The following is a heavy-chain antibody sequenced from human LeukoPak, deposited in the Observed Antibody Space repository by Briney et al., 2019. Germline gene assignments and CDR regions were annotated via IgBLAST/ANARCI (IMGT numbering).Heavy chain of an antibody. CDR2: IKQDGSEK. Sequence: PGGSLRLSCAASGFTFSSYWMSWVRQAPGKGLEWVANIKQDGSEKYYVDSVKGRFTISRDNAENSLYLQMNSLRAEDTSVYYCARWYNSNWFDPWGQGTLVTVSS. V-gene: IGHV3-7*01. D-gene: IGHD6-19*01. CDR3: ARWYNSNWFDP. J-gene: IGHJ5*02. CDR1: GFTFSSYW.